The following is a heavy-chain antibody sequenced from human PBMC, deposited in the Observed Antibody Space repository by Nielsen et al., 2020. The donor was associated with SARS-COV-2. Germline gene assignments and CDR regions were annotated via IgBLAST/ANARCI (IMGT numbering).Heavy chain of an antibody. V-gene: IGHV3-13*04. Sequence: GKSLKISCAASGFTFSSYDMHWVRQATGKGLEWVSAIGTAGDTYYPGSVKGRFTISRENAKNSLYLQMNSLRAGDTAVYYCARAGYEGDYFDYWGQGTLVTVSS. D-gene: IGHD5-12*01. J-gene: IGHJ4*02. CDR3: ARAGYEGDYFDY. CDR2: IGTAGDT. CDR1: GFTFSSYD.